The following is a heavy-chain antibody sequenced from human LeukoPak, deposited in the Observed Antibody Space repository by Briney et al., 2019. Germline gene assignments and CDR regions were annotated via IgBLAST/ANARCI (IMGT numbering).Heavy chain of an antibody. CDR3: ARGIVGATSGYFDY. Sequence: SVKVSCKASGGTFSSYAISWVRQAPGHGLEWMGRIIPILGIANYAQKFQGRVTITADKSTSTAYMELSSLRSEDTAVYYCARGIVGATSGYFDYWGQGTLVTVSS. J-gene: IGHJ4*02. D-gene: IGHD1-26*01. CDR2: IIPILGIA. V-gene: IGHV1-69*04. CDR1: GGTFSSYA.